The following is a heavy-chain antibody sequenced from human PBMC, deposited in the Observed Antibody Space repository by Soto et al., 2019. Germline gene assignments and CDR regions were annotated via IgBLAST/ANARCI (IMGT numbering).Heavy chain of an antibody. J-gene: IGHJ4*02. CDR2: IYWDDDK. D-gene: IGHD3-3*01. V-gene: IGHV2-5*02. CDR1: GFSLSTSGVG. Sequence: QITLKESGPTLVKPKHTLTLTCTFYGFSLSTSGVGVGWIRQPPGKALEWLALIYWDDDKSYSPSLRRRLTITEDTSKNQVVLTMTNMNPVDTATYYCARRASITGSGYYYDYWGPGSLVTVSS. CDR3: ARRASITGSGYYYDY.